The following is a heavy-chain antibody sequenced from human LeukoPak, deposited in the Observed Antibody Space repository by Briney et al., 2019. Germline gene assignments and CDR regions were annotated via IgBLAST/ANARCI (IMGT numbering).Heavy chain of an antibody. CDR2: IWYDGSNK. V-gene: IGHV3-33*08. CDR1: GFSFNSDW. D-gene: IGHD6-19*01. CDR3: AIGSYSSGWLHGYYGMDV. J-gene: IGHJ6*02. Sequence: GSLRLSCAASGFSFNSDWMHWVRQAPGKGLEWVAVIWYDGSNKYYADSVKGRFTISRDNSKNTLYLQMNSLRAEDTAVYYCAIGSYSSGWLHGYYGMDVWGQGTTVTVSS.